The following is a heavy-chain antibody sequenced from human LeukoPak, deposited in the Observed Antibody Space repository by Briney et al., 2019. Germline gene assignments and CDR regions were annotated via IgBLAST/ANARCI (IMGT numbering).Heavy chain of an antibody. CDR3: ARVRKEKYYYGMDV. CDR2: ISGSGGST. Sequence: GGSLRLSCAASGFTFSSYAMSWVRQAPGKGLEWVSAISGSGGSTYYADSVKGRFTISRDNAKNSLYLQMNSLRAEDTAVYYCARVRKEKYYYGMDVWGQGTTVTVSS. V-gene: IGHV3-23*01. J-gene: IGHJ6*02. CDR1: GFTFSSYA.